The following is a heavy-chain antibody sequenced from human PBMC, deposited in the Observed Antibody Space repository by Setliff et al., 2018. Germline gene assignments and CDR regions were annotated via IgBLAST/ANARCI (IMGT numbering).Heavy chain of an antibody. CDR3: ARGVYCSSTSCSPGLNWFDP. D-gene: IGHD2-2*01. CDR1: GDSISSGSYY. J-gene: IGHJ5*02. Sequence: PSETLSLTCTVSGDSISSGSYYWTWIRQPAGKGLEWIGHFHTGGSTNYNRSLRSRVSISVDTSKNQFSLKLSSVTAADTAVYYCARGVYCSSTSCSPGLNWFDPWGQGTLVTVSS. CDR2: FHTGGST. V-gene: IGHV4-61*09.